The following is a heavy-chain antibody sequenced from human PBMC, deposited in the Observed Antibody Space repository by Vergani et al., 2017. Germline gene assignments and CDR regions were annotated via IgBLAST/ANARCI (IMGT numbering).Heavy chain of an antibody. D-gene: IGHD2-2*01. CDR2: INHSGST. CDR1: GGSFSGYY. J-gene: IGHJ4*02. V-gene: IGHV4-34*01. CDR3: ATIYCSSTSCLFDY. Sequence: QVQLQESGPGLVKPSETLSLTCAVYGGSFSGYYWCWIRQPPGKGLEWIGEINHSGSTNYNPSLKSRVTISVDTSKNQFSLKLSSVTAADTAVYYCATIYCSSTSCLFDYWGQGTLVTVSS.